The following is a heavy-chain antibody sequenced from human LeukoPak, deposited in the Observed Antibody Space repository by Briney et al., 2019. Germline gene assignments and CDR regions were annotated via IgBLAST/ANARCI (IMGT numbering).Heavy chain of an antibody. D-gene: IGHD3-22*01. CDR3: ARDYYDSSGYSMDAFDI. V-gene: IGHV3-53*01. Sequence: GGSLRLSCAASGFVVSSKYMSWVRQAPGKGLEWVSVIYGGGSTYYADSVKGRFTISRDNAKNSLYLQMNSLRAEDTAVYYCARDYYDSSGYSMDAFDIWGQGTMVTVSS. CDR2: IYGGGST. J-gene: IGHJ3*02. CDR1: GFVVSSKY.